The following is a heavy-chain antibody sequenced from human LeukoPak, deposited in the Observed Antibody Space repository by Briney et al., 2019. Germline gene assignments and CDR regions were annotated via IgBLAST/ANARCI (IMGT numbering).Heavy chain of an antibody. CDR1: GGSISSYY. CDR2: ISYSGST. V-gene: IGHV4-59*01. CDR3: ARDYSTSLFDM. Sequence: PSETLSLTCTVSGGSISSYYWSWIRQPPGKGLEWIGYISYSGSTNYNPSLKSRVSISVDTSKNQFSLKLSSVTAADTAVYYCARDYSTSLFDMWGQGTMVTVSS. D-gene: IGHD6-13*01. J-gene: IGHJ3*02.